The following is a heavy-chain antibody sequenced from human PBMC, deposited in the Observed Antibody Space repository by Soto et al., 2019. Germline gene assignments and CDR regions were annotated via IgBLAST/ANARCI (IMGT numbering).Heavy chain of an antibody. J-gene: IGHJ5*02. CDR2: ISYDGSNK. CDR1: GFTFSSFG. Sequence: PGGSLRLSCTTSGFTFSSFGMHWVRQAPGKGLEWVALISYDGSNKNYADSVKGRFTISRDNSRGTLYLQLNSLRLEDTAVYFCAKVARPYYDVWSGPWGQGTLVTVSS. D-gene: IGHD3-3*01. CDR3: AKVARPYYDVWSGP. V-gene: IGHV3-30*18.